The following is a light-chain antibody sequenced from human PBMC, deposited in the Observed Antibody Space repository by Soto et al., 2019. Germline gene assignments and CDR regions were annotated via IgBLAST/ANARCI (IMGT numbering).Light chain of an antibody. CDR1: SSDVGSYNL. J-gene: IGLJ2*01. V-gene: IGLV2-23*01. Sequence: QSALTQPASVSGSSGQSITISCTGTSSDVGSYNLVSWHQHHPGKAPKLIIYEGDKRPSGVSNRFSGSKSGNTASLTNSGLQAEDEADYYCCSYALGSTLVFGGGTKLTVL. CDR3: CSYALGSTLV. CDR2: EGD.